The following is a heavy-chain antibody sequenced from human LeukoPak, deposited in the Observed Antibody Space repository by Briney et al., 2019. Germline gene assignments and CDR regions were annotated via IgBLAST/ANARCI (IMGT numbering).Heavy chain of an antibody. Sequence: GSLRLSCTASGFTFNDYYMSWVRQAPGQGLQWTSYMSPGGGSIYYADSVKGRFTLSRDNAKNSVYLQMNSLRAEDTAVYHCARALVGRTEPGTVLFDFWGQGILVSVSS. V-gene: IGHV3-11*01. CDR3: ARALVGRTEPGTVLFDF. CDR2: MSPGGGSI. J-gene: IGHJ4*02. D-gene: IGHD6-13*01. CDR1: GFTFNDYY.